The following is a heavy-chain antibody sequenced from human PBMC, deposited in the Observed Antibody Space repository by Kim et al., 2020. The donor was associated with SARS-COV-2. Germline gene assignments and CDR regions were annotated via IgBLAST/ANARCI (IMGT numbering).Heavy chain of an antibody. V-gene: IGHV3-23*01. CDR1: GFTFSSYA. CDR2: ISGSGGST. CDR3: AKGGVYSSIWGDY. D-gene: IGHD6-13*01. J-gene: IGHJ4*02. Sequence: GGSLRLSCAASGFTFSSYAMSWVRQAPGKGLEWVSAISGSGGSTYYAESVKGRFTISRDNSKNTLYLQMNSLRAEDTAVYYCAKGGVYSSIWGDYWGQGTLVTVSS.